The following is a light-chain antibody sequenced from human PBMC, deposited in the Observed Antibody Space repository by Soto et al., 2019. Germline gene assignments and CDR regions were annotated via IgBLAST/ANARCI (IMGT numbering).Light chain of an antibody. CDR1: TGAVTSGHY. CDR3: LLYYGGAQV. Sequence: QTVVTQEPSLTVSPGGTVTLTCASSTGAVTSGHYPNWFQQKPGHAPRALIYNTNNKHSWTPARFSGSLLGGKAALTLSGSQPEDEAEYYCLLYYGGAQVFGGGTKLTVL. J-gene: IGLJ2*01. CDR2: NTN. V-gene: IGLV7-43*01.